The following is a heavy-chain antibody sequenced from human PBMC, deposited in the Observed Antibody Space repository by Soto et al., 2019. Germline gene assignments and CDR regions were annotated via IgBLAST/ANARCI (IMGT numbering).Heavy chain of an antibody. V-gene: IGHV3-9*01. CDR2: ISWNSGSI. CDR1: GFTFDDYA. D-gene: IGHD6-6*01. Sequence: EVQLVESGGGLVQPGRSLRLSCAASGFTFDDYAMHWVRQAPGKGLEWVSGISWNSGSIGYAVSVKGRFTISRDNAKNSLYLQMNSLRAEDTALYYCAKDTPYSSSLGYWGQGTLVTVSS. CDR3: AKDTPYSSSLGY. J-gene: IGHJ4*02.